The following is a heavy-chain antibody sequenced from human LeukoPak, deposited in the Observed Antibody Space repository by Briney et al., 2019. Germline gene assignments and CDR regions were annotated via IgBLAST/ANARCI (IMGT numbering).Heavy chain of an antibody. CDR3: ARDRGGYDF. J-gene: IGHJ4*02. V-gene: IGHV4-34*01. Sequence: PSETLSLTCAVYGGSFSGYYWSWIRQPPGKGLEWIGSIYHSGSTYYNPSLKSRVTISVDTSKNQFSLKLSSVTAADTAVYYCARDRGGYDFWGQGTLVTVSS. CDR2: IYHSGST. D-gene: IGHD5-12*01. CDR1: GGSFSGYY.